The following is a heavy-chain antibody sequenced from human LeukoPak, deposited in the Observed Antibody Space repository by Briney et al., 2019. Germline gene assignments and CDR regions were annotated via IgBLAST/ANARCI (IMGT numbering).Heavy chain of an antibody. CDR2: ITSTSSHI. CDR3: ARGGTPGYSSGRIDY. D-gene: IGHD6-19*01. Sequence: GGSLRLSCAASGFSFSSYTITWVRQAPGKGLEWVSSITSTSSHINYADSAKGRFTISRHNSENTLYLHMNSLRVEDTAVYFCARGGTPGYSSGRIDYWGQGTLVTVSS. J-gene: IGHJ4*02. CDR1: GFSFSSYT. V-gene: IGHV3-21*04.